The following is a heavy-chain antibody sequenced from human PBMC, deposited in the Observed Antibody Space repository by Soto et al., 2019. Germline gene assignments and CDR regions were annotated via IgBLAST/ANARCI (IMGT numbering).Heavy chain of an antibody. V-gene: IGHV4-39*01. D-gene: IGHD2-2*02. CDR1: GGSISSSSYY. CDR2: IYYSGST. CDR3: ARRRDGSPYLNWFDP. J-gene: IGHJ5*02. Sequence: PSETLSLTCTVSGGSISSSSYYWGWIRQPPGKGLEWIGSIYYSGSTYYNPSLKSRVTISVDTSKNQFSLKLSSVTAADTAVYYCARRRDGSPYLNWFDPWGREPWSPSPQ.